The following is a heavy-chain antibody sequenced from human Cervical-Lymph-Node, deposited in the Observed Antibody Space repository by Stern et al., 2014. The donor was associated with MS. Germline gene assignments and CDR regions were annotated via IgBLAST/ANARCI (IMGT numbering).Heavy chain of an antibody. CDR3: TRAAGITASGSHFDY. CDR2: IRTSGVYK. CDR1: GFTVSSYS. V-gene: IGHV3-21*01. J-gene: IGHJ4*02. D-gene: IGHD6-19*01. Sequence: EDQLVESGGGLVKPGGSLRLSCAASGFTVSSYSMNWVRQAPGKGLEWVSSIRTSGVYKYYADSVKGRFTISRDTAKNSLYLQMSSLRAEDTAVYYCTRAAGITASGSHFDYWGQGILVTVSS.